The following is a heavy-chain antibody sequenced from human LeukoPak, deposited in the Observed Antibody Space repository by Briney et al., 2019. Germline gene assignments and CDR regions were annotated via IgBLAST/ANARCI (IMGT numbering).Heavy chain of an antibody. V-gene: IGHV4-31*03. CDR1: GGSISSGGYY. CDR3: ARVAGGNFGF. J-gene: IGHJ4*02. Sequence: SETLSLTCSVSGGSISSGGYYWSWIRQHPGKGLEWIGYIYDSGNTYYLPSLESRITMSVDTSKNQFSLKLTSVTAADTAVYYCARVAGGNFGFWGQGTLVTVSS. CDR2: IYDSGNT. D-gene: IGHD1-14*01.